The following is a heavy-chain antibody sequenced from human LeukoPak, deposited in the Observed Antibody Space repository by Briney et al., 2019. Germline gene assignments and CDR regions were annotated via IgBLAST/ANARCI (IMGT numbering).Heavy chain of an antibody. CDR2: IIPIFGTA. Sequence: SVKVSCKASGGTFSSYAISWVRQAPGQGLEWMGGIIPIFGTANYAQKFQGRVTITADESTSTAYMELSSLRSEDTAVYYCANRPTVTNEYLDYWGQGTLVTVSS. CDR3: ANRPTVTNEYLDY. D-gene: IGHD4-17*01. CDR1: GGTFSSYA. V-gene: IGHV1-69*13. J-gene: IGHJ4*02.